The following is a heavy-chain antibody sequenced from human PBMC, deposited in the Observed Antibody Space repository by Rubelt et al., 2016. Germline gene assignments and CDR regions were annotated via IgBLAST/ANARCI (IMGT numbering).Heavy chain of an antibody. V-gene: IGHV1-3*04. CDR3: ARSLYTGTYGHFAF. CDR2: FKTGDGDA. D-gene: IGHD1-26*01. J-gene: IGHJ4*02. Sequence: QVHLVQSRAEVKEPGASVKVSCRASGYTFTTYTIHWLRQAPGQSLEWMGWFKTGDGDAKYSQRFQDRVTFPRDRSASTAYMQLTRLRSEDTALYYCARSLYTGTYGHFAFWGQGTLVTVSS. CDR1: GYTFTTYT.